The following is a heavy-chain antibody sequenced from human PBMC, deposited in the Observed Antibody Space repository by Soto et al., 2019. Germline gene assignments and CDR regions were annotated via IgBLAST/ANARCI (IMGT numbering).Heavy chain of an antibody. D-gene: IGHD3-22*01. CDR1: GGSISSSSYY. CDR2: IFYSGST. CDR3: VRDGDYYDSAGYLTI. V-gene: IGHV4-39*02. Sequence: PSETLSLTCTVSGGSISSSSYYWGWIRQPPGKGLEWIGSIFYSGSTYYNPSLKSRVTISVDTSKNQFSLKLSSVTAADTAVYYCVRDGDYYDSAGYLTIWGQGTMVTVSS. J-gene: IGHJ3*02.